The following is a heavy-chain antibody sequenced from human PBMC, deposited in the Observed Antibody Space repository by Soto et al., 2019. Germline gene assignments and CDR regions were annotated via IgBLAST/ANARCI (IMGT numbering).Heavy chain of an antibody. D-gene: IGHD4-17*01. CDR2: IYWDDDK. V-gene: IGHV2-5*02. CDR1: GFSLSTSGVG. CDR3: APRRSYGELDY. J-gene: IGHJ4*02. Sequence: SGATLVNPTQTLTLTCTFSGFSLSTSGVGVGWTRQPPGKALEWLALIYWDDDKRYSPSLKSRLTITKDTSKNQVVLTMTNMDPVDTATYYCAPRRSYGELDYWGQGTLVTVYS.